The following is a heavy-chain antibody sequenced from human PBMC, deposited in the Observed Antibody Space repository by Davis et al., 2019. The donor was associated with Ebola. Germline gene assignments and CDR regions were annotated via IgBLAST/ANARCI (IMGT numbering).Heavy chain of an antibody. CDR2: VSHSERER. CDR3: ARAGFDEVLDY. Sequence: PGGSLRLSCAASGFIFRNYAMHWVRQAPGKGLEWVAVVSHSERERFYADSVKGRFTISRGNSENTLYLQMNSLTADDTSVYYCARAGFDEVLDYWGQGTPVTVSS. V-gene: IGHV3-30*04. CDR1: GFIFRNYA. D-gene: IGHD3-3*01. J-gene: IGHJ4*02.